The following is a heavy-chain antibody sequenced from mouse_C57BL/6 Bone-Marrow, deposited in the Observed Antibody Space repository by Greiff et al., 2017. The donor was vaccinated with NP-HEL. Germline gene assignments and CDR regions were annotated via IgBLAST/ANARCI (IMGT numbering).Heavy chain of an antibody. CDR3: ARVRWLPAMDY. J-gene: IGHJ4*01. D-gene: IGHD2-3*01. CDR2: ISSGGSYT. CDR1: GFTFSSYG. Sequence: EVKLVESGGDLVKPGGSLKLSCAASGFTFSSYGMSWVRQTPDKRLEWVATISSGGSYTYYPDSVKGRFTISRDNAKNTLYLQMSSLKSEDTAMYYCARVRWLPAMDYWGQGTSVTVSS. V-gene: IGHV5-6*01.